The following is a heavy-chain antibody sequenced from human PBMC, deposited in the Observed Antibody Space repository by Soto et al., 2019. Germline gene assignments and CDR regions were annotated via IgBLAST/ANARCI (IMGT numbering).Heavy chain of an antibody. D-gene: IGHD3-10*01. J-gene: IGHJ4*02. CDR1: GGSISSSGYY. CDR2: IYYSGST. Sequence: SETLSLTCTVSGGSISSSGYYWGWIRQPPGKGLEWIGNIYYSGSTNYNPSLKIRVTISVDTSKNQFSLKVSSVTAADTAVYYCARRSYYGSGSIFDYWGQGTLVTVSS. V-gene: IGHV4-39*01. CDR3: ARRSYYGSGSIFDY.